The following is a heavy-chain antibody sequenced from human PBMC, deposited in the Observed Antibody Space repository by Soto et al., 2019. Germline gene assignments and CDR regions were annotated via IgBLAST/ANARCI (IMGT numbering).Heavy chain of an antibody. CDR2: INAGNGNT. Sequence: QVQLVQSGAEEKKPGASVKVSCKASGYTFTSYAMHWVRQAPGQRLEWMGWINAGNGNTKYSQKFQGRVTITRDTSVSTAYMELSSLRSEDTAVYYCARSIVVVTSLDYWRQGSLVTVSS. CDR3: ARSIVVVTSLDY. V-gene: IGHV1-3*05. J-gene: IGHJ4*02. CDR1: GYTFTSYA. D-gene: IGHD2-21*02.